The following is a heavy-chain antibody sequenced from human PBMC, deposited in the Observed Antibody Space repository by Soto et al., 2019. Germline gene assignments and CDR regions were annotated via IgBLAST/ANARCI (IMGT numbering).Heavy chain of an antibody. V-gene: IGHV3-53*01. CDR1: GFTVSSNY. CDR3: ARRGYGDYALDWYFDL. J-gene: IGHJ2*01. CDR2: IYSGGST. Sequence: EVQLVESGGGLIQPGGSLRLSCAASGFTVSSNYMSWVRQAPGKGLEWVPVIYSGGSTYYADSVKGRFTISRDNSKNTLYLQMNSLRAEDTAVYYCARRGYGDYALDWYFDLWGRGTLVTVSS. D-gene: IGHD4-17*01.